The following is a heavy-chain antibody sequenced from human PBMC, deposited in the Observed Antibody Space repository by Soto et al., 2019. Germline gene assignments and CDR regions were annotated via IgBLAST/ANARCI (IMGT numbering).Heavy chain of an antibody. CDR3: ARGWGTVTNLYY. CDR1: GGSISSSNY. D-gene: IGHD4-17*01. CDR2: NYLTGST. J-gene: IGHJ4*02. V-gene: IGHV4-4*02. Sequence: PSETLSLTCAVSGGSISSSNYWSWGRQPPGKGVEWMGGNYLTGSTNYNPSLQSRGTISLDKSKNKLSLKLSTVLAADKAVYYCARGWGTVTNLYYWGQGTLVTVSS.